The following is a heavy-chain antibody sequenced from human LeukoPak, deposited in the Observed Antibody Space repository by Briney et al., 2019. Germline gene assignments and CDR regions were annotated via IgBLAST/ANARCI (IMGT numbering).Heavy chain of an antibody. CDR1: GYTFSGYY. CDR2: INPNSGGT. CDR3: TIVVGAGGTFCFDP. Sequence: ASVKVSCKASGYTFSGYYIHWVRQAPGHGLESRGWINPNSGGTNYAQKFQGRVTLTRNTSISRAYMELSRLRSDDAGVYYCTIVVGAGGTFCFDPWGQGTLVTVSS. D-gene: IGHD6-13*01. V-gene: IGHV1-2*02. J-gene: IGHJ5*02.